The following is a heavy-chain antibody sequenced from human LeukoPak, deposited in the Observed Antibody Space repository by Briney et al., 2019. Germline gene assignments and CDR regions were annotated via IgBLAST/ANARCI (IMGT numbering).Heavy chain of an antibody. Sequence: SETLSLTCAVSGYSISSGYYWGWIRQPPGKGLEWIGSIYHSGSTYYNPSLKSRVTISVDTSKNQFSLKLSSVTAADTAMYYCARGDDSSGWYEAWFDPWGQGTLVTVSS. V-gene: IGHV4-38-2*01. J-gene: IGHJ5*02. CDR3: ARGDDSSGWYEAWFDP. CDR2: IYHSGST. CDR1: GYSISSGYY. D-gene: IGHD6-19*01.